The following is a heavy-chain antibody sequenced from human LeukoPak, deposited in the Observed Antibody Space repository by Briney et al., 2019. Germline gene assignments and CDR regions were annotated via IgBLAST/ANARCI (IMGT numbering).Heavy chain of an antibody. Sequence: SVKVSCKASGGTFSSYAISWVRQAPGQGLEWMGGIIPIFGTANYAQKFQGRVTITADESTSTAYMELSSLRSEDTAVYYCARSRLAGDIVVVQNQYYFDYWSQGTLVTVSS. CDR3: ARSRLAGDIVVVQNQYYFDY. CDR1: GGTFSSYA. J-gene: IGHJ4*02. D-gene: IGHD2-2*01. V-gene: IGHV1-69*01. CDR2: IIPIFGTA.